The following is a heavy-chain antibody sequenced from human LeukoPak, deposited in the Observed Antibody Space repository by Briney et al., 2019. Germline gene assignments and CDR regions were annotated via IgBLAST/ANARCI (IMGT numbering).Heavy chain of an antibody. V-gene: IGHV3-7*02. CDR2: IRQDGSEK. Sequence: GGSLRLSCAASGFTFSNYWMSWVRQAPGKGLEWVANIRQDGSEKYYVDSVKGRFTISRNNAKSSLYLQMNSLRAEDTAVYYCASFLLGYSGYDYAFDIWGQGTMVTVSS. CDR3: ASFLLGYSGYDYAFDI. CDR1: GFTFSNYW. D-gene: IGHD5-12*01. J-gene: IGHJ3*02.